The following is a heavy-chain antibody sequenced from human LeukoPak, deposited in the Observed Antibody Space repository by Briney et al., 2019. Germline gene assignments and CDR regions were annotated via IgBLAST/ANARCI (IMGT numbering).Heavy chain of an antibody. CDR2: IYSGGST. CDR3: ARGSDGGSGWYAEYFQH. D-gene: IGHD6-19*01. J-gene: IGHJ1*01. V-gene: IGHV3-53*01. CDR1: GFTVSSNY. Sequence: PGGSLRLSCAASGFTVSSNYMSWVRQAPGKGLMGVSVIYSGGSTYYADSVKGRFTISRDNSKNTLYLQMNSLRAEDTAVYSCARGSDGGSGWYAEYFQHWAQGTLVTVSS.